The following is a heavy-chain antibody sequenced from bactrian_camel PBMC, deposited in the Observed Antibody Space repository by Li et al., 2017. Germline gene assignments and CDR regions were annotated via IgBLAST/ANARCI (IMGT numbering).Heavy chain of an antibody. Sequence: DVQLVESGGGSALAGGSVRLSCAASGSTLHTYSWFRQAPGQEREGVAAIDTGDGSTYYLNSVEGRLTISHDNNKNTLYLQMNSLKPEDTAMYYCAAKPWVCALDPEDIVNYDYKGQGTQVTVS. CDR1: GSTLHTY. J-gene: IGHJ4*01. CDR2: IDTGDGST. V-gene: IGHV3S31*01. D-gene: IGHD1*01. CDR3: AAKPWVCALDPEDIVNYDY.